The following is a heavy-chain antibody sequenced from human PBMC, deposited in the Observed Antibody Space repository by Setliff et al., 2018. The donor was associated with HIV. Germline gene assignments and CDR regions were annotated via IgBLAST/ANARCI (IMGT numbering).Heavy chain of an antibody. CDR1: GFTFGDSA. V-gene: IGHV3-49*04. D-gene: IGHD5-18*01. CDR2: IRSKAYGGTT. J-gene: IGHJ3*02. Sequence: GGSLRLSYTASGFTFGDSAMSWVRQAPGKGLEWVGFIRSKAYGGTTEYAASVKGRFTISRDDSKSIAYLQMTSLKTEYTAVYYCTRDKGYAFDIWGQGTMVTVSS. CDR3: TRDKGYAFDI.